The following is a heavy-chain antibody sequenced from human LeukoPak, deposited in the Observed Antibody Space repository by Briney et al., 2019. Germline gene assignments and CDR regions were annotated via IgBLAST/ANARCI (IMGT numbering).Heavy chain of an antibody. Sequence: GRSLRLSCAASGFTFSSYAMHWVRQAPGRGLEWVAVISYDGSNKYYADSVKGRFTISRDNSKNTLYLQMNSLRAEDTAVYYCARDRWGSYSSSFWFDPWGQGTLVTVSS. J-gene: IGHJ5*02. V-gene: IGHV3-30-3*01. CDR2: ISYDGSNK. D-gene: IGHD6-6*01. CDR3: ARDRWGSYSSSFWFDP. CDR1: GFTFSSYA.